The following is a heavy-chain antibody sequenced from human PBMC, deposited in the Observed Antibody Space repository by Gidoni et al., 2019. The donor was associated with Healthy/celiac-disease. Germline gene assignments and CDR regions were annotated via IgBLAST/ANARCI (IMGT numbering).Heavy chain of an antibody. CDR1: GGTFSSYA. V-gene: IGHV1-69*01. J-gene: IGHJ4*02. CDR2: IIPIFGTA. D-gene: IGHD3-16*01. CDR3: ARVGGSRDPSY. Sequence: QVQLVQSGAEVKKPGYSVKVSCKASGGTFSSYAISWVRQAPGQGLEWMGGIIPIFGTANYAPKFPGRVTITADESTSTAYMELSSLGSADTAVYYCARVGGSRDPSYWGQGTLVTVSS.